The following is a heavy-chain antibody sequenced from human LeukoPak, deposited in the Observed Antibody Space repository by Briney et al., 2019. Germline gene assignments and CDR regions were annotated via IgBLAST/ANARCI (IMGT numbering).Heavy chain of an antibody. J-gene: IGHJ4*02. D-gene: IGHD3-10*01. CDR1: GFSFSACA. V-gene: IGHV3-64*01. Sequence: GGSLRLSCVAPGFSFSACAMHWVRQAPGKGLEYVSGISTNGDGTYYANSVKGRFAIFRDNSKNTLYLQMSSLTAEDMAVYYCARYGSGSCYDYWGQGTLVTVSS. CDR2: ISTNGDGT. CDR3: ARYGSGSCYDY.